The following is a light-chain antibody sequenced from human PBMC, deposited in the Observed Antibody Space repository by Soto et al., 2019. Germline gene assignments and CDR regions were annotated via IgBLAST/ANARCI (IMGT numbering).Light chain of an antibody. V-gene: IGKV1-39*01. Sequence: DIQMTQSPSSLSASVGDRVTITCRASQSISSYLNWYQQKPGKAPKHLIYAAYILQSGVPSRFSGSGSGTDFTLTISSLQPEDFATYYCPQSYSTPPDTFGQGTKLEIK. CDR2: AAY. CDR3: PQSYSTPPDT. J-gene: IGKJ2*01. CDR1: QSISSY.